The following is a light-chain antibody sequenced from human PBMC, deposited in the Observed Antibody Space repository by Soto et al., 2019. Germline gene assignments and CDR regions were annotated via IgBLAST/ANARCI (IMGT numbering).Light chain of an antibody. Sequence: EIVMTQSPATLSVSPGERATLSCRASQSVSSNLAWYQQKPGQAPRLLIYGASTRAPGIPARFSGSGSGTEFTLTLSRLQSEDFAVYYCQQYNNWPFTFGPGTKVDLK. CDR1: QSVSSN. V-gene: IGKV3D-15*01. CDR3: QQYNNWPFT. J-gene: IGKJ3*01. CDR2: GAS.